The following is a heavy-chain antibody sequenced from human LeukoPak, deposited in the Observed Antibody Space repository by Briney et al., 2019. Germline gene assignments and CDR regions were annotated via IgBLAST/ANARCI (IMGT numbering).Heavy chain of an antibody. CDR3: ARVGRDYGDYGSRCHYFDY. D-gene: IGHD4-17*01. Sequence: PSETLSLTCAVYGGSFSGYYWSWIRQPPGKGLEWIGEINHSGSTNYNPSLKSRVTISVDTSKNQFSLKLNSVTAADTAVYYCARVGRDYGDYGSRCHYFDYWGQGTLVTVSS. J-gene: IGHJ4*02. V-gene: IGHV4-34*01. CDR1: GGSFSGYY. CDR2: INHSGST.